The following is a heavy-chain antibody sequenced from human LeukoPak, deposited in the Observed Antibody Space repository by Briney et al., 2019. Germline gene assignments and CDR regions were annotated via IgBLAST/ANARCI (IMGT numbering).Heavy chain of an antibody. CDR3: ATSRLRAAYDI. CDR2: IKQDGSEI. J-gene: IGHJ3*02. V-gene: IGHV3-7*01. CDR1: GFTFSSYW. D-gene: IGHD4-17*01. Sequence: PGGSLRLSCAASGFTFSSYWMTWVRQAPGKGLEWLTNIKQDGSEIHYVDSVKGRFTISRDNAKNSLYLQMNSLRAEDTAVYYCATSRLRAAYDIWGQGTMVTVSS.